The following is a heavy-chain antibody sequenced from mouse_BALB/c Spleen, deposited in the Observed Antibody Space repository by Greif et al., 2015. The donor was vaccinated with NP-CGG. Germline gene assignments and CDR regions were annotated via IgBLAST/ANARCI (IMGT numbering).Heavy chain of an antibody. V-gene: IGHV1-84*02. J-gene: IGHJ4*01. Sequence: VQLQQSGPELVKPGASVKISCKASGYTFTDYYINWVNQKPGQGLEWIGWIYPGSGNTKYNEKFKGKATLTVDTSSSTAYMQFSSLTSEDTAVYFCARGTGTEAMDYWGQGTSVTVSS. CDR3: ARGTGTEAMDY. CDR1: GYTFTDYY. CDR2: IYPGSGNT. D-gene: IGHD4-1*01.